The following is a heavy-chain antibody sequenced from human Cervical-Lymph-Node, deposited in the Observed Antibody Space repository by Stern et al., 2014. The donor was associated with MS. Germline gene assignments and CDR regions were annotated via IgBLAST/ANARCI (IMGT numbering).Heavy chain of an antibody. CDR2: INNSGRT. V-gene: IGHV4-39*01. CDR3: ARRMVTTWGGSNWFDP. Sequence: VQLEESGPGLVKPSETLSLTCTVSGDSISSNSYYWAWVRQPPGKGLEWIASINNSGRTSYHPPLKSRVPLPVATSKNHLSLNLSSVTAADTAVYYCARRMVTTWGGSNWFDPWGQGTLVTVSS. J-gene: IGHJ5*02. CDR1: GDSISSNSYY. D-gene: IGHD2-21*02.